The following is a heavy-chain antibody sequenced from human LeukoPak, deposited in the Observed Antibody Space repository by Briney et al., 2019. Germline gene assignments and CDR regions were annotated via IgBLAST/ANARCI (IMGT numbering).Heavy chain of an antibody. V-gene: IGHV1-18*01. Sequence: GASVKVSCKASGYTFTSYGISWVRQAPGQGLEWMGWISAYNGNTNYAQKLQGRVTMTTDTSTSTAYMELRSLRSDDTAVYYCARAHDILTGYYLNAFDIWGQGTMVTVSS. CDR3: ARAHDILTGYYLNAFDI. D-gene: IGHD3-9*01. CDR2: ISAYNGNT. CDR1: GYTFTSYG. J-gene: IGHJ3*02.